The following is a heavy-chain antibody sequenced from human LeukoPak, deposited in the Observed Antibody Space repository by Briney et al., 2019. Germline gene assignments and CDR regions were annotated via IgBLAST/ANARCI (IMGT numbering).Heavy chain of an antibody. CDR2: LSGSGAGT. D-gene: IGHD5-24*01. V-gene: IGHV3-23*01. Sequence: PGGSLRLSCAASGFTFSDYALGWVRQAPGRGLEWVATLSGSGAGTYYSDSVKGRFTISRDNAKNSLYLQMNSLRAEDTAVYYCARAGVLDGAFDIWGQGTMVTVSS. CDR3: ARAGVLDGAFDI. CDR1: GFTFSDYA. J-gene: IGHJ3*02.